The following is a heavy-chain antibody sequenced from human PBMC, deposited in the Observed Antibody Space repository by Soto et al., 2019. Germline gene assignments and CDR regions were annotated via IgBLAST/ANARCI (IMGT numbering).Heavy chain of an antibody. CDR3: ARESLGAKGADH. Sequence: QVQLVQSGAEVKRPGSSVKVSCESSGDTFNSYVISWVRQAPGQGLEWMGGIIPIIGVTHYAQKFQGRVTISALSSTGTACMELTNLGFEDTALYYCARESLGAKGADHWGQGTLVTVSS. D-gene: IGHD3-16*01. CDR2: IIPIIGVT. V-gene: IGHV1-69*17. CDR1: GDTFNSYV. J-gene: IGHJ4*02.